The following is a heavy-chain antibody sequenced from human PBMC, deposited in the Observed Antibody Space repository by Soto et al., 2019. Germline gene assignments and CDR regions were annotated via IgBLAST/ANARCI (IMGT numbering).Heavy chain of an antibody. CDR3: ARLSGATSPTFDY. CDR1: GGSISSGGYY. J-gene: IGHJ4*02. D-gene: IGHD1-26*01. V-gene: IGHV4-31*03. CDR2: IYYSGST. Sequence: SETLSLTCTVSGGSISSGGYYWSWIRQHPGKGLEWIGYIYYSGSTYYNPSLKSRVTISVDTSKNQFSLKLSSVTAADMAVYFCARLSGATSPTFDYWGQGTLITVSS.